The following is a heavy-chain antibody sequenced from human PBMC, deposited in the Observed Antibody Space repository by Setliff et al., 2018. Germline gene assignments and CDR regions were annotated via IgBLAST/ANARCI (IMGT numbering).Heavy chain of an antibody. CDR3: ARECYSSSWYGDYYYYYGMDV. J-gene: IGHJ6*02. V-gene: IGHV1-8*01. D-gene: IGHD6-13*01. CDR2: MNPNSGNT. CDR1: GYTFTSYG. Sequence: ASVKVSCKASGYTFTSYGISWVRQATGQGLEWMGWMNPNSGNTGYAQKFQGRVTMTRNTSISTAYMELSSLRSEDTAVYYCARECYSSSWYGDYYYYYGMDVWGQGTTVTVSS.